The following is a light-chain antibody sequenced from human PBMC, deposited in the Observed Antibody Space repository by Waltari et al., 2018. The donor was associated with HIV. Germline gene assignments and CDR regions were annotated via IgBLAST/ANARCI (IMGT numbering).Light chain of an antibody. CDR2: KDN. CDR3: QSADSSGTYV. V-gene: IGLV3-25*03. CDR1: ALPKHY. Sequence: SYELTQPPSVSVSPGQTARITCSGDALPKHYAYWYQQKPVQAPVLGIYKDNERPSGIPERFSGSSSGTTVTLTISGVQAEDEADYYCQSADSSGTYVFGTGTKVTVL. J-gene: IGLJ1*01.